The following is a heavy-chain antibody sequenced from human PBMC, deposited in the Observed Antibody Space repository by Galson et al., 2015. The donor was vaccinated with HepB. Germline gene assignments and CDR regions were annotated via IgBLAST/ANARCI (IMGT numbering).Heavy chain of an antibody. D-gene: IGHD3-3*01. CDR2: IFWDDDK. J-gene: IGHJ4*01. CDR1: GFSLSTAGVG. CDR3: AHRPIGQIGVGPPNYFDF. V-gene: IGHV2-5*02. Sequence: PALVKPTQTLTLTCTFSGFSLSTAGVGVAWIRQPPGKALEWLALIFWDDDKRYSPSLKNRLTITKDTSKNQVVLTMTNLDPVDTATYYCAHRPIGQIGVGPPNYFDFWGHGTLVAVSS.